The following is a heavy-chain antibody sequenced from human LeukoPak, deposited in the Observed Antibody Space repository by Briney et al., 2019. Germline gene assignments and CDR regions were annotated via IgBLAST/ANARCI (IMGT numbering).Heavy chain of an antibody. Sequence: PGGSLRLSCAASGFTFSSYGMHWVRQAPGKGLEWVSSISSSSSYIYYADSVKGRFTISRDNAKNSLYLQMNSLRAEDTAVYYCARDYDSSGYYYVAYYYGMDVWGQGTTVTVSS. J-gene: IGHJ6*02. CDR1: GFTFSSYG. D-gene: IGHD3-22*01. CDR2: ISSSSSYI. V-gene: IGHV3-21*01. CDR3: ARDYDSSGYYYVAYYYGMDV.